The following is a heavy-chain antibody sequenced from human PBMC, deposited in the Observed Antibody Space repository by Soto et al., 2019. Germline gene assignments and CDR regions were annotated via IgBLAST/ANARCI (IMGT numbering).Heavy chain of an antibody. CDR3: ARESSSGYFDL. Sequence: ASVKVSCKASGYTFTGYYMHWVRQAPGQGLERMGWINPNSGGTNYAQKFQGWVTMTRDTSISTAYMELSRLRSDDTAVYYCARESSSGYFDLWGRGTLVTVSS. V-gene: IGHV1-2*04. CDR2: INPNSGGT. J-gene: IGHJ2*01. D-gene: IGHD1-26*01. CDR1: GYTFTGYY.